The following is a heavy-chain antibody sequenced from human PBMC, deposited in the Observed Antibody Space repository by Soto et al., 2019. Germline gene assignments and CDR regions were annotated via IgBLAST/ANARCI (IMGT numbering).Heavy chain of an antibody. Sequence: EVQLVESGGDLVQPGGSLRLSCVASGFTFSSYSMNWVRQAPGKGLEGVSYVTSSSSTIYYADSVKGRFTISRDNAKNSLYLQFNSLRAEDTAVYYCARDVAYSFDCWCQGTLVTVSS. CDR2: VTSSSSTI. V-gene: IGHV3-48*01. CDR3: ARDVAYSFDC. J-gene: IGHJ4*02. CDR1: GFTFSSYS.